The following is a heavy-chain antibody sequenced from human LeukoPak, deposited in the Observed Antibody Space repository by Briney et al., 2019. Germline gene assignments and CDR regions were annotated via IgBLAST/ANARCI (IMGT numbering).Heavy chain of an antibody. CDR1: GFTFSSYS. V-gene: IGHV3-21*04. CDR2: ISSSSSYI. J-gene: IGHJ6*03. D-gene: IGHD3/OR15-3a*01. CDR3: AKGDSNDYGFTYYYYYMDV. Sequence: SGGSLRLSCAASGFTFSSYSMNWVRQAPGKGLEWVSSISSSSSYIYYADSVKGRFTISRDNSKNTVYLHMSSLRAEDTAVYYCAKGDSNDYGFTYYYYYMDVWGKGTTVTVSS.